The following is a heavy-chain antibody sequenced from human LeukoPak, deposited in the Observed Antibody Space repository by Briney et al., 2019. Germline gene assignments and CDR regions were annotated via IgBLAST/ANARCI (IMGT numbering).Heavy chain of an antibody. D-gene: IGHD4-17*01. CDR1: GCSISSYY. V-gene: IGHV4-59*01. J-gene: IGHJ4*02. CDR2: IYYSGST. Sequence: PSETLSLTCTASGCSISSYYWSWIRQPPGKGLEWIGYIYYSGSTNYNPSLKSRVTISVDTSKNQFSLKLSSVTAADTAVYYCARGGMFYGDYFSLGYWGQGTLVTVSS. CDR3: ARGGMFYGDYFSLGY.